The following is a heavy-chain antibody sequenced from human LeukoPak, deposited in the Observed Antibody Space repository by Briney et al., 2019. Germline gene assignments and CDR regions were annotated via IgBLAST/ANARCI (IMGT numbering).Heavy chain of an antibody. CDR3: ARAPYYYGSGPALFDY. Sequence: PGGSLRLSCAASGFTFSDYYMSWIRQAPGKGLEWVSYISSSGSTIYYADSVKGRFTIPRDNSKNTLYLQMNSLRAEDTAVYYCARAPYYYGSGPALFDYWGQGTLVTVSS. CDR1: GFTFSDYY. CDR2: ISSSGSTI. J-gene: IGHJ4*02. D-gene: IGHD3-10*01. V-gene: IGHV3-11*04.